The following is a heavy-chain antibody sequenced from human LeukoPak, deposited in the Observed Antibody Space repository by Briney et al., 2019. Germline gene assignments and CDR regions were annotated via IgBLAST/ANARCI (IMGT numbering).Heavy chain of an antibody. Sequence: ASVKLSCKASGYSFTSCDINWVRQATGQGLELMAWINPNSGRTGYAQKFQGRVTMTANTSISTAYMELSSLRFDDTAVYYCARGRSGLAAAGTYDYWGQGTLITVSS. D-gene: IGHD6-13*01. CDR3: ARGRSGLAAAGTYDY. CDR2: INPNSGRT. V-gene: IGHV1-8*01. CDR1: GYSFTSCD. J-gene: IGHJ4*02.